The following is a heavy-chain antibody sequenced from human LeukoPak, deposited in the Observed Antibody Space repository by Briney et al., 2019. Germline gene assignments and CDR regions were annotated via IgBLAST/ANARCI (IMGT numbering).Heavy chain of an antibody. D-gene: IGHD3-22*01. CDR3: ARHAENPYYFDSSSIDY. Sequence: GESLKISCKGSGYSFTSYWIGWVRQMPGKGLEWMGINSPGDSDTRYSPSFQGQVTISADKSISTAYLQWSSLKASDTAMYYCARHAENPYYFDSSSIDYWGQGTLVTVSS. V-gene: IGHV5-51*01. J-gene: IGHJ4*02. CDR2: NSPGDSDT. CDR1: GYSFTSYW.